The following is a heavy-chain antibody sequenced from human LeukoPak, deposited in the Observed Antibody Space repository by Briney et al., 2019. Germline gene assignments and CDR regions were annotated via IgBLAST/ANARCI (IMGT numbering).Heavy chain of an antibody. CDR3: ARGAQAAGVFDY. CDR2: ISTTGVTI. CDR1: GFTFSSYE. V-gene: IGHV3-48*03. Sequence: PGGSLRLSCAASGFTFSSYEMNWVRLAPGKGLVWVSYISTTGVTIYYADSVKGRFTVSRDNAKNSLSLQMNSLRGEDTAVYYCARGAQAAGVFDYWGQGTLVTVSS. D-gene: IGHD6-13*01. J-gene: IGHJ4*02.